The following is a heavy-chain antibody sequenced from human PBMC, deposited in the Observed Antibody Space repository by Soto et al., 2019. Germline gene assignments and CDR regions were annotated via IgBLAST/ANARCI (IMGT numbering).Heavy chain of an antibody. CDR2: IYSGGST. CDR3: ESGMAATVTTAQH. Sequence: EVQLVESGGGLVQPGGSLRLSCAASGFTVSSNYMSWVRQAPGKGLEWVSVIYSGGSTYYADTVKGRFTISRHNSKNTLYLQRNSLSAEDTAVYYGESGMAATVTTAQHGGQGTLVTVSS. D-gene: IGHD4-17*01. V-gene: IGHV3-53*04. CDR1: GFTVSSNY. J-gene: IGHJ1*01.